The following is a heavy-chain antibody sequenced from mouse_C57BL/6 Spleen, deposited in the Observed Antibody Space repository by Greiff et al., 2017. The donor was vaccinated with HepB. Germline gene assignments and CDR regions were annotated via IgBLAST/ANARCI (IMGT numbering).Heavy chain of an antibody. V-gene: IGHV5-4*01. D-gene: IGHD2-12*01. J-gene: IGHJ2*01. Sequence: EVQGVESGGGLVKPGGSLKLSCAASGFTFSSYAMSWVRQTPEKRLEWVATISDGGSYTYYPDNVKGRFTISRDNAKNNLYLQMSDLKSEDTAMYDCERDLRRGYFDYWGEGTTLTVSS. CDR2: ISDGGSYT. CDR1: GFTFSSYA. CDR3: ERDLRRGYFDY.